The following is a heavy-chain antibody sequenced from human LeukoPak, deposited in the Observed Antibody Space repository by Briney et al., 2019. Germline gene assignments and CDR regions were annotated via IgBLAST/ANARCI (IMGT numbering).Heavy chain of an antibody. D-gene: IGHD6-13*01. V-gene: IGHV4-59*12. CDR1: GGSISSYY. Sequence: SETLSLTCTVSGGSISSYYWSWIRQPPGKGLEWIGYIYHSGSTYYNPSLKSRVTISVDRSKNQFSLKLSSVTAADTAVYYCARDGIAAAQFDYWGQGTLVTVSS. J-gene: IGHJ4*02. CDR2: IYHSGST. CDR3: ARDGIAAAQFDY.